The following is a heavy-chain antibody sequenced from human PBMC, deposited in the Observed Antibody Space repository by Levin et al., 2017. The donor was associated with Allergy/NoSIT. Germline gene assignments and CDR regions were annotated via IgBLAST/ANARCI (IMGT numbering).Heavy chain of an antibody. CDR1: GDSISSYY. D-gene: IGHD2-15*01. Sequence: SQTLSLTCTVSGDSISSYYWSWIRQPPGKGLEWIGYVYNSGSTNYNPSLKSRVTISVDTSKNQFSLKLSSVTAADTAVYYCARRFCSGGTCYSGAHGMDVWGQGTTVTVSS. CDR3: ARRFCSGGTCYSGAHGMDV. V-gene: IGHV4-59*08. CDR2: VYNSGST. J-gene: IGHJ6*02.